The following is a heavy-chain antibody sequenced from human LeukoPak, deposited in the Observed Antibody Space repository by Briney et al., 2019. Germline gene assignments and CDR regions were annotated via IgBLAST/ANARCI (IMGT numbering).Heavy chain of an antibody. D-gene: IGHD1-26*01. CDR3: QLVGTTFDYFDY. Sequence: ASVKVSCKVSGYTLTELSMHWVRQAPGKGLEWMGGFDLEDGETIYAQKFQGRVTMTEDTSTDTAYMELSSLRSEDTAVYYCQLVGTTFDYFDYWGQGTLVTVSS. V-gene: IGHV1-24*01. CDR1: GYTLTELS. J-gene: IGHJ4*02. CDR2: FDLEDGET.